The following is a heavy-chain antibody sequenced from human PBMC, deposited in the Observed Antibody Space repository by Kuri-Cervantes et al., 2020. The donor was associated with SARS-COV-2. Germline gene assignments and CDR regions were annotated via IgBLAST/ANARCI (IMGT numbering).Heavy chain of an antibody. V-gene: IGHV3-7*01. D-gene: IGHD3-3*01. J-gene: IGHJ6*03. CDR1: GFTFSRYW. Sequence: GGSLRLSCAASGFTFSRYWMSWVRQAPGKGLEWVANIKQDGSDKYYVDSVKGLFTISRDNAKNSLYLQMNSLRAEDTAVYYCARASGYDFWSGYNYYYYYMDVWGKGTTVTVSS. CDR3: ARASGYDFWSGYNYYYYYMDV. CDR2: IKQDGSDK.